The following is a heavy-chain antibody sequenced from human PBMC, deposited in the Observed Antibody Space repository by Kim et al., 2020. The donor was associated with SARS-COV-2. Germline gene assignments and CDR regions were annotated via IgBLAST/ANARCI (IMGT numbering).Heavy chain of an antibody. D-gene: IGHD3-22*01. CDR1: GFTFSSYA. J-gene: IGHJ4*01. V-gene: IGHV3-30*04. CDR2: ISYDGSNK. CDR3: ASPRSLYYYDRTFDY. Sequence: GGSLRLSCAASGFTFSSYAMHWVRQAPGKGLEWVAVISYDGSNKYYADSVKGRFTISRDNSKNTLYLQINSLRAEDTAVYYCASPRSLYYYDRTFDYWG.